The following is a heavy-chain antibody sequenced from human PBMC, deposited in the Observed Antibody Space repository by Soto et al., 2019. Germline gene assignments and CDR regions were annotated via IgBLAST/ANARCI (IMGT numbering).Heavy chain of an antibody. CDR3: ARDLGLGTSSDAFDI. CDR1: GYTFITYG. J-gene: IGHJ3*02. D-gene: IGHD7-27*01. CDR2: ISTYNGNT. V-gene: IGHV1-18*01. Sequence: ASVKVSCKASGYTFITYGVSWVRQAPGQGLEWLGWISTYNGNTRYAEKHQGRVTMTTNTSMSTAYMELSSLRSEDTAVYYCARDLGLGTSSDAFDIWGQGTMVTVSS.